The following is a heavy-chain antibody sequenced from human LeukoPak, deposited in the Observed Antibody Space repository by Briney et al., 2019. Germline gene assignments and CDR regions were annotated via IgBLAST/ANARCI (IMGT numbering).Heavy chain of an antibody. CDR1: GGPINNYY. CDR3: ARERIETVVVPAAIVSDY. CDR2: IHYEGST. V-gene: IGHV4-59*12. D-gene: IGHD2-2*01. J-gene: IGHJ4*02. Sequence: SETLSLTCSVSGGPINNYYYNWIRQPPGKGLEWIGYIHYEGSTNYNPSLKSRVTMSVDTSKNQFSLKLSSVTAADTAVYYCARERIETVVVPAAIVSDYWGQGTLVTVSS.